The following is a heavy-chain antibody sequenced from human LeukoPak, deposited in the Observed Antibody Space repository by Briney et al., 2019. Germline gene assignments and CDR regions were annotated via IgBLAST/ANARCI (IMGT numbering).Heavy chain of an antibody. Sequence: ASVKVSCKASGYTFTSYDINWVRQATGQGLEWMGWMNPNSGNTGYAQKFQGRVTMTRNTSISTAYMELSSLRSEDTAVYYCARGSIGWGLGYYYYGMDVWGQGTTVTVSS. CDR3: ARGSIGWGLGYYYYGMDV. CDR2: MNPNSGNT. D-gene: IGHD6-19*01. V-gene: IGHV1-8*01. CDR1: GYTFTSYD. J-gene: IGHJ6*02.